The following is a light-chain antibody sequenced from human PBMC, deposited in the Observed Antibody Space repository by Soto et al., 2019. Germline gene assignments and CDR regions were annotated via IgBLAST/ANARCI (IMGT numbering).Light chain of an antibody. Sequence: IQLTQSPSSLSASVGDRVTITCRASHGVINFLSWYKQKPGKAPKLLIYAESTLQSGVPSRFSGSGSGTDFTLTISSLQPEDFATYNCQLLERCLSTFGGGIKVDI. V-gene: IGKV1-9*01. CDR2: AES. CDR3: QLLERCLST. CDR1: HGVINF. J-gene: IGKJ4*01.